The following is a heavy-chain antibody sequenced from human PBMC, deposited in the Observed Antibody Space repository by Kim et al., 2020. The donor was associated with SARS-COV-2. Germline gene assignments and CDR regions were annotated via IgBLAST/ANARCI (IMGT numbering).Heavy chain of an antibody. V-gene: IGHV5-10-1*01. J-gene: IGHJ4*02. CDR3: ARPRQYSSGWWYY. Sequence: YSPSFQGHVTISADKSISTAYLQWSSLKASDTAMYYCARPRQYSSGWWYYWGQGTLVTVSS. D-gene: IGHD6-19*01.